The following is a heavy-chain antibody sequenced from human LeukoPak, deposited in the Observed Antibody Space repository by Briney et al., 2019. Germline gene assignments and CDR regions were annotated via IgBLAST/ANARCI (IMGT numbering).Heavy chain of an antibody. CDR1: GFTFSSYG. D-gene: IGHD2-2*01. J-gene: IGHJ6*02. V-gene: IGHV3-30*18. CDR3: AKDFGDIVVVPAAPFYYYYGMDV. Sequence: PGGSLRLSCAASGFTFSSYGMHWVRQAPGKGLEWVAVISYDGSNKYYADSVEGRFTISRDNSKNTLYLQMNSLRAEDTAVYYCAKDFGDIVVVPAAPFYYYYGMDVWGQGTTVTVSS. CDR2: ISYDGSNK.